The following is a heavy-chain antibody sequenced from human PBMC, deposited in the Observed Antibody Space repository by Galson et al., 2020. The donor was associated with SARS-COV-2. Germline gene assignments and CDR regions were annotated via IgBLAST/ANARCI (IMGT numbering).Heavy chain of an antibody. CDR1: GFTFSRYA. D-gene: IGHD1-26*01. CDR2: MSNDGANA. J-gene: IGHJ4*02. CDR3: ARDLDEWELLFPFDY. Sequence: GGSLRLSCAASGFTFSRYAMHWVRQAPGKGLEWVAVMSNDGANAFYADSVKGRFTISRDNFKNTLHLQMSSLRAEDTAVYYCARDLDEWELLFPFDYWGQGALLTVSS. V-gene: IGHV3-30*07.